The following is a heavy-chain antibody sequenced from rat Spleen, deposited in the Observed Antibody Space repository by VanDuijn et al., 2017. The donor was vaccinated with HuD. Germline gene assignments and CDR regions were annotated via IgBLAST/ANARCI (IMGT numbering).Heavy chain of an antibody. D-gene: IGHD2-5*01. CDR1: GFTFSDYY. Sequence: EVQLVESDGGLVQPGGSLKFSCAASGFTFSDYYMAWVRQAPKKGLEWVASISYEGSSTYYGDSVKGRFTISRDTAQNTLYLQMNSPTSEDTATYYCTRGGYFRHWGQGVMVTVSS. J-gene: IGHJ2*01. V-gene: IGHV5-22*01. CDR2: ISYEGSST. CDR3: TRGGYFRH.